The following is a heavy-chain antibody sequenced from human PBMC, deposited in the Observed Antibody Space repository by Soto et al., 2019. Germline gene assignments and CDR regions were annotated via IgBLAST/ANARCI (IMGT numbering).Heavy chain of an antibody. D-gene: IGHD3-3*01. V-gene: IGHV3-48*03. CDR3: VVLAILA. J-gene: IGHJ5*02. CDR1: GFTFSSYE. CDR2: ISSSGTTI. Sequence: ASGFTFSSYEMNWVRQAPGKGLEWVSYISSSGTTIYYADSMKGRFTISRDNAKNSLYLQMNSLRAEDTAVYYCVVLAILAWGQGTLVTVSS.